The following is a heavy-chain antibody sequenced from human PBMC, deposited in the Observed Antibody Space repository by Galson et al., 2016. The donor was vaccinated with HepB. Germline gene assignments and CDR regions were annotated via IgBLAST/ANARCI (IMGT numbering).Heavy chain of an antibody. Sequence: SLRLSCAASGFSFSIYVMTWVRQAPGKGLEWVSGISGGGDDTHYADSVKGRFTISRDNSKNTLYLQMNSLRAEDTAVSYCARVTSNWNDPWYFDSWGQGTLVTVSS. D-gene: IGHD1-20*01. CDR3: ARVTSNWNDPWYFDS. V-gene: IGHV3-23*01. CDR2: ISGGGDDT. CDR1: GFSFSIYV. J-gene: IGHJ4*02.